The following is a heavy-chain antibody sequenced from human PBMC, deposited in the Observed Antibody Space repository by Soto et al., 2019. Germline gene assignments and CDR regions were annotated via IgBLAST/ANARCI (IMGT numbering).Heavy chain of an antibody. Sequence: QVQLVESGGGVVQPGRSLRLSCAASGFTFSSYGMHWVRQAPGKGLEWVAVISYDGSNKYYADSVKGRFTISRDNSKNPLYLQVISLGTEDTAVYYCAKDVYGIVGYYYYYGMDVWGQGTTVTVSS. CDR3: AKDVYGIVGYYYYYGMDV. V-gene: IGHV3-30*18. CDR2: ISYDGSNK. CDR1: GFTFSSYG. D-gene: IGHD3-22*01. J-gene: IGHJ6*02.